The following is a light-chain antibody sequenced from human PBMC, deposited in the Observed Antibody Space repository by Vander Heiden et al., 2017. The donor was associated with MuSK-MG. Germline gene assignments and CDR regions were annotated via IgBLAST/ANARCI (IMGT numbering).Light chain of an antibody. Sequence: VWTQSPATLSVTLGERATLSCRASQIIGSYFTWYQQKPGQAPTLLIYDASNRAAGTPARFSGSGSGTDFTLTISSLEPEDFAVYYCQQRSNWPLLTFGGGTKVE. CDR2: DAS. CDR1: QIIGSY. V-gene: IGKV3-11*01. J-gene: IGKJ4*01. CDR3: QQRSNWPLLT.